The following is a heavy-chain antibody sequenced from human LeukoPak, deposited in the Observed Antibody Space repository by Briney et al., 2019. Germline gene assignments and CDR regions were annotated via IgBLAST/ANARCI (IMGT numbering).Heavy chain of an antibody. J-gene: IGHJ4*02. V-gene: IGHV4-59*01. CDR1: GGSISSYY. CDR2: INYSGST. CDR3: AREDYGSGSYYTY. Sequence: SETLSLTCTVSGGSISSYYWSWIRQPPGKGLEWIGYINYSGSTNYNPSLKSRVTISVDTSKNQFSLKLSSVTAADTAVYYCAREDYGSGSYYTYWGQGTLVTVSS. D-gene: IGHD3-10*01.